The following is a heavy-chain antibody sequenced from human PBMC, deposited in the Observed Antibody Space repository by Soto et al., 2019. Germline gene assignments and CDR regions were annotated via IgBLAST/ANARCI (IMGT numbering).Heavy chain of an antibody. CDR3: ARGPYSSGWGDRGTWFDP. CDR1: GFTFRFYA. Sequence: GGSLRLSCEASGFTFRFYAMHWVRQAPGKGLDWVAVISYDGNNRYYAQSVEGRFNISRDDSKNTLNLQMSSLRPDDTAAYYCARGPYSSGWGDRGTWFDPWGQGTLVTVSS. J-gene: IGHJ5*02. D-gene: IGHD6-19*01. CDR2: ISYDGNNR. V-gene: IGHV3-30*14.